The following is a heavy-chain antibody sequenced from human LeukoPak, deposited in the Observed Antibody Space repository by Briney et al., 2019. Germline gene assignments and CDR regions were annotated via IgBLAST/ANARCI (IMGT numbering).Heavy chain of an antibody. J-gene: IGHJ3*02. CDR2: ISYDGSNK. CDR1: GFTFSSYA. CDR3: ARNPDGYCSSASCNDAFDI. Sequence: PGRSLRLSRAASGFTFSSYAMHWVRQAPGKGLEWVAVISYDGSNKYYADSVKGRFTISRDNSKNTLYLQMNSLRAEDTAVYYCARNPDGYCSSASCNDAFDIWGQGTMVTVSS. V-gene: IGHV3-30*04. D-gene: IGHD2-2*03.